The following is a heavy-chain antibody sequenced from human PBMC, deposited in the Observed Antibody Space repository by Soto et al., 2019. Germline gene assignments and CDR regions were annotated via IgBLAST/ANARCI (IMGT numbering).Heavy chain of an antibody. V-gene: IGHV2-5*02. D-gene: IGHD2-15*01. J-gene: IGHJ4*02. Sequence: QITLKESGPTLVKPTQTLTLTCTFSGFSLSTSGVGVGWIRQPPGQALEWLALIYWDDDKRYSPSLKSRLTITKATSKNQVVLTMTNMDPVDTATYYCAHRPSYCSGGSGYSGFDYWGQGTLVTVSS. CDR1: GFSLSTSGVG. CDR2: IYWDDDK. CDR3: AHRPSYCSGGSGYSGFDY.